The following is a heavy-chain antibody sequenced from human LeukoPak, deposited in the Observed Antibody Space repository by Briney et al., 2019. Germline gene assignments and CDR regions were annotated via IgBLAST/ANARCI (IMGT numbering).Heavy chain of an antibody. CDR1: GFTFSSYW. V-gene: IGHV3-7*03. J-gene: IGHJ4*02. CDR3: ARDLHYYHSSGSNYYFDY. D-gene: IGHD3-22*01. Sequence: GGSLRLYCAASGFTFSSYWMSWVRQAPGKGPEGLAIIKHDGSEKYYVDSVKGRFTISRDNAYNSLYLQMNSLRAEDTAVYHCARDLHYYHSSGSNYYFDYWGQGTLVTVSS. CDR2: IKHDGSEK.